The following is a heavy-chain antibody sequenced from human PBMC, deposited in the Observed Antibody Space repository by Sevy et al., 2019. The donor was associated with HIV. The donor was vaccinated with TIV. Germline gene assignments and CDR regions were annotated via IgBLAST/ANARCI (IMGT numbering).Heavy chain of an antibody. J-gene: IGHJ4*02. CDR2: ISSSSSYI. CDR3: ADTGVNGY. Sequence: GGSLRRSCAASGFTFSSYSMNWVRQAPGKGLEWVSSISSSSSYIYYAGSVKGRFTISRDNAKNSLYLQMNSLRAEDTAVYYCADTGVNGYWGQGTLVTVSS. D-gene: IGHD7-27*01. V-gene: IGHV3-21*01. CDR1: GFTFSSYS.